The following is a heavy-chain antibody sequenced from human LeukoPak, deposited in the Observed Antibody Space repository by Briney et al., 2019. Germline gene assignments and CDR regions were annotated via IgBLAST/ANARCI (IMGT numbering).Heavy chain of an antibody. Sequence: PGGSLRLSCAASGFTFSSYGMHWVRQAPGKGLEWVAVISYDGSNKYYADSVKGRFTISRDNSKNTLYLQMNSLRAEDTAVYYCATGYSGSYYFDYWGQGTLVTVSS. CDR1: GFTFSSYG. D-gene: IGHD1-26*01. CDR2: ISYDGSNK. CDR3: ATGYSGSYYFDY. J-gene: IGHJ4*02. V-gene: IGHV3-30*03.